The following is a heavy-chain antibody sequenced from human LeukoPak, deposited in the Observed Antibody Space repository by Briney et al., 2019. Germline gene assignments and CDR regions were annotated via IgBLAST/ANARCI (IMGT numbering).Heavy chain of an antibody. J-gene: IGHJ4*02. CDR1: GGSISSYY. CDR2: IYYSGST. CDR3: AQRGPGSSPFDD. D-gene: IGHD1-26*01. V-gene: IGHV4-59*01. Sequence: SETLSLTCTVSGGSISSYYGSWIRQPPGKGLEWIAYIYYSGSTNYNPSLKRRVHISLKKSKNQFSLVQKPVTTADTAVVYCAQRGPGSSPFDDWGQGTLVTVCS.